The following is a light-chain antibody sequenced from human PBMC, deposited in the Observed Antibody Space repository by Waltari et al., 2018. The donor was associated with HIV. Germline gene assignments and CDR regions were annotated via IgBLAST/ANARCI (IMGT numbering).Light chain of an antibody. CDR3: QAWDSSTVV. CDR2: QDS. Sequence: SYDLTQPPSVSVSPGQTASISRSGDKLGDKYACWYQQKPGQSPVLVIFQDSKRPSGIPERFSGSNYGNTATLTISGTQAMDEADYYCQAWDSSTVVFGGGTKLTVL. J-gene: IGLJ2*01. V-gene: IGLV3-1*01. CDR1: KLGDKY.